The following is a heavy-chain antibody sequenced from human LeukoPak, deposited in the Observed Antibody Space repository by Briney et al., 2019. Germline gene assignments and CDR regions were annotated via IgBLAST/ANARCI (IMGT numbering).Heavy chain of an antibody. CDR2: IYYSGST. V-gene: IGHV4-59*01. Sequence: RPSETLSLTCTVSGGSISSYYWSWIRQPPGKGLEWIGYIYYSGSTNYNPSLKSRVTISVDTSKNQFSLKLSSVTAADTAVYYCAGGYSSSSEADYWGQGTLVTVSS. CDR1: GGSISSYY. D-gene: IGHD6-6*01. J-gene: IGHJ4*02. CDR3: AGGYSSSSEADY.